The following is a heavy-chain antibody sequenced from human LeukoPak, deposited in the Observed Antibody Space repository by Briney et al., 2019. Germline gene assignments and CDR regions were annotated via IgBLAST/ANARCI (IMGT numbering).Heavy chain of an antibody. CDR3: AKRRGLELLYYYYMDV. J-gene: IGHJ6*03. D-gene: IGHD1-7*01. V-gene: IGHV3-23*01. CDR2: ISGSGGST. Sequence: GGSLRLSCAGSGFTLSSNWMHWVRQGPGKGLEWVSAISGSGGSTYYADSVKGRFTISRDNSKNTLYLQMNSLRAEDTAVYYCAKRRGLELLYYYYMDVWGKGTTVTVSS. CDR1: GFTLSSNW.